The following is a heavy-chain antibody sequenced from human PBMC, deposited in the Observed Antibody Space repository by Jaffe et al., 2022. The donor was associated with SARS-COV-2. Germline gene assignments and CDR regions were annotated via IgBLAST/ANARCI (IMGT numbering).Heavy chain of an antibody. CDR1: GGTFSSYA. CDR2: IIPIFGTA. CDR3: ARERLNCSSTSCYADAFDI. D-gene: IGHD2-2*01. J-gene: IGHJ3*02. V-gene: IGHV1-69*01. Sequence: QVQLVQSGAEVKKPGSSVKVSCKASGGTFSSYAISWVRQAPGQGLEWMGGIIPIFGTANYAQKFQGRVTITADESTSTAYMELSSLRSEDTAVYYCARERLNCSSTSCYADAFDIWGQGTMVTVSS.